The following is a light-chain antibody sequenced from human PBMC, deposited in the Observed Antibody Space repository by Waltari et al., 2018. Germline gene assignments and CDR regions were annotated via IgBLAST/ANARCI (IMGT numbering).Light chain of an antibody. CDR3: QSYDSSLSGSYV. CDR1: SANIWAGYD. CDR2: GNR. J-gene: IGLJ1*01. Sequence: QSVLTQPPSVSGAPGQRVTISCTWISANIWAGYDLPWHPQLPGPAPKLLIYGNRKRPSGVPDRFSGSKSGTSASLAITGLQAEDEADYYCQSYDSSLSGSYVFGTGTKVTVL. V-gene: IGLV1-40*01.